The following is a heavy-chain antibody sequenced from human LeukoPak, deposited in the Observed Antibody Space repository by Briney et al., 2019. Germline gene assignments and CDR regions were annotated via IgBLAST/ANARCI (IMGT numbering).Heavy chain of an antibody. D-gene: IGHD6-19*01. J-gene: IGHJ4*02. V-gene: IGHV3-13*01. CDR2: IGIRGDT. Sequence: GGSLRLSCAASGFTFIDYDMHWVRQVIGKGLEWVSAIGIRGDTHYSGSVKGRFTISRENAESSLYLQMNSLRTEDTAVYYCARGGIQVSGIDEFDYWGQGTLVTVSS. CDR3: ARGGIQVSGIDEFDY. CDR1: GFTFIDYD.